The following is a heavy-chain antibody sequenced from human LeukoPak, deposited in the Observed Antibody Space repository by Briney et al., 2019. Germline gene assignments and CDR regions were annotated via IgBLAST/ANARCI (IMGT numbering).Heavy chain of an antibody. Sequence: LSLTCTVSGGSISSSSYYWGWIRQAPGKGLEWVAVVSYDGSNKYYADSVKGRFTISRVNSKNTLYLQMNSLRAEDTAVYYCAKDGGCSSTTCYSPYYFDYWGQGTLVTVSS. J-gene: IGHJ4*02. V-gene: IGHV3-30*18. D-gene: IGHD2-2*01. CDR3: AKDGGCSSTTCYSPYYFDY. CDR1: GGSISSSS. CDR2: VSYDGSNK.